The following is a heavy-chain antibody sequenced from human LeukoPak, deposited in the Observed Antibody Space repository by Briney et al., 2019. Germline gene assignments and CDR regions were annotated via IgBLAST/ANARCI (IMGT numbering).Heavy chain of an antibody. CDR3: ARDRSVGRNYNDAVDY. V-gene: IGHV1-18*01. J-gene: IGHJ4*02. CDR1: GYPFTSHG. D-gene: IGHD1-1*01. CDR2: ISPYNGNT. Sequence: ASVKVSCKASGYPFTSHGVIRVRQAPGQGLEWMGWISPYNGNTNYAQNLQGRVTMTTDTSTSTAYMELRSLRSEDTAVYFCARDRSVGRNYNDAVDYWGQGTLVTVSS.